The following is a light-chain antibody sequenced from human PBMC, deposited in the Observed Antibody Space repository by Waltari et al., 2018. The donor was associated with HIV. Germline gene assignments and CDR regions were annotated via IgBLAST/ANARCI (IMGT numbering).Light chain of an antibody. CDR1: QNVTSN. CDR2: GAS. CDR3: QQYNNWPPIT. Sequence: DIVMTQTPATLSVSPGERATLSCRASQNVTSNLAWYQQKPDQAPRLLIYGASTRATDIPARFSGSGSGTDFTLTINSLQSEDFAVFYCQQYNNWPPITFGQGTRLEIK. V-gene: IGKV3-15*01. J-gene: IGKJ5*01.